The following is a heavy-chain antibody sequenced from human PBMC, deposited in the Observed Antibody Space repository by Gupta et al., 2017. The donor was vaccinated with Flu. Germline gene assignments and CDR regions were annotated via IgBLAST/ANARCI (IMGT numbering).Heavy chain of an antibody. V-gene: IGHV1-2*02. D-gene: IGHD1-7*01. CDR2: INPNNGGT. J-gene: IGHJ5*02. CDR3: ARGSRLGLELQSWFDP. Sequence: QVRVVRSGAEVKKPGAPVTASSTPPAYTSTGNSMNGVRQAPGQGLEWMGWINPNNGGTNYAQRFQGRVTMTKDTSISTAYMELSRLTSNDTAIYYCARGSRLGLELQSWFDPWGQGTLVTVSS. CDR1: AYTSTGNS.